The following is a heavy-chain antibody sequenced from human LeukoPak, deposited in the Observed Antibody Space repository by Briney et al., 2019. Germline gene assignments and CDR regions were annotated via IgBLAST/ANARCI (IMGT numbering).Heavy chain of an antibody. V-gene: IGHV1-24*01. CDR3: ATFPLNLGVVVTVDAFDI. D-gene: IGHD2-21*02. Sequence: ASVKVSCKVSGYTLTELSMHWVRQAPGKGLEWMGGFDPEDGETIYAQKFQGRVTMTEDTSTDTAYMELSSLRSEDTAVYYCATFPLNLGVVVTVDAFDIWGQGTMVTVSS. CDR2: FDPEDGET. CDR1: GYTLTELS. J-gene: IGHJ3*02.